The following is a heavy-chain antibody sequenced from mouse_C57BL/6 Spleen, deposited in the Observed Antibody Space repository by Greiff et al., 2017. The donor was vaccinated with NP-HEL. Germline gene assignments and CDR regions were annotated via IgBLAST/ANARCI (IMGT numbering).Heavy chain of an antibody. CDR2: IDPENGDT. V-gene: IGHV14-4*01. Sequence: MQLKQSGAELVRPGASVKLSCTASGFNIKDDYMHWVKQRPEQGLEWIGWIDPENGDTEYASKFQGKATITADTSSNTAYLQLSSLTSEDTAVYYCTTGSSFDYWGQGTTLTVSS. D-gene: IGHD1-3*01. CDR1: GFNIKDDY. CDR3: TTGSSFDY. J-gene: IGHJ2*01.